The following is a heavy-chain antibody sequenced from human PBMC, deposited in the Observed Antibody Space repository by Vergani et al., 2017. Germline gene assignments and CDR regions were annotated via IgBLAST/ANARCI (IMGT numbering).Heavy chain of an antibody. D-gene: IGHD3-10*01. J-gene: IGHJ4*02. CDR2: IFQSGSP. CDR3: RRNNVVRETDYFDY. CDR1: GGSISSGAFS. V-gene: IGHV4-30-2*01. Sequence: QLQLQESGSGLVKPSQTLSLNCAASGGSISSGAFSWGWIRQPPGRGLQWIGHIFQSGSPDYNASLKSRVNISLDKSKNHFSLSLSSVTAADTAVYCVRRNNVVRETDYFDYWGQGILVTVSS.